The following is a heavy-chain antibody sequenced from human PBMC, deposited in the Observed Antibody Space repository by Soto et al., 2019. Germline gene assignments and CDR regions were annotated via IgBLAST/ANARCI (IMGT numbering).Heavy chain of an antibody. J-gene: IGHJ4*02. CDR2: IGRSGETI. CDR3: ARDSRGGAARRPTFYY. Sequence: EVQLAESGGGLAQPGGSLRLSCVGSGFTFSSFEMNWVRQTPRKGLEWLSYIGRSGETIYYADSVKGCFTISRDNAKSSLFLQMNGLRDEDTGIYYCARDSRGGAARRPTFYYWGRGTLVTVSS. D-gene: IGHD6-6*01. CDR1: GFTFSSFE. V-gene: IGHV3-48*03.